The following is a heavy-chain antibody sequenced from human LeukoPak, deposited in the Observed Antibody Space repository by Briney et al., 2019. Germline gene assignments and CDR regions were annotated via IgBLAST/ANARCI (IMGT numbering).Heavy chain of an antibody. D-gene: IGHD4-11*01. CDR1: GYTFTSYY. CDR3: ARGSESTTAERDVFDI. CDR2: INPSGGSR. V-gene: IGHV1-46*04. J-gene: IGHJ3*02. Sequence: GASVKVSCKASGYTFTSYYMHWVRQAPGQGLEWMGVINPSGGSRSYAQKLQGRVSMTRDMSTSTVYMELSSLRSEDTAVYYCARGSESTTAERDVFDIWGQGTMVTVSA.